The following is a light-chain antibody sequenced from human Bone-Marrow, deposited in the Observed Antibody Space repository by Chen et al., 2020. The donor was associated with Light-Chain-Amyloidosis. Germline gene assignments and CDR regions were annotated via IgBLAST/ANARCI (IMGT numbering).Light chain of an antibody. J-gene: IGLJ3*02. CDR1: SSDVGNYDY. V-gene: IGLV2-14*01. Sequence: QSALTQPASVSGSPGQSITISCTGPSSDVGNYDYVSWYQHHPAKAPKLIIYEVSNRPSGVSIRFSGSKSDNTASLTISGLLAEDEADYYCSSYTRSSTLVFGGGTKLTVL. CDR3: SSYTRSSTLV. CDR2: EVS.